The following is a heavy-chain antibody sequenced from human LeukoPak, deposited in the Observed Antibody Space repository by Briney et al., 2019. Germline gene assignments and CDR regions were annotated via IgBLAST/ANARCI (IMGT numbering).Heavy chain of an antibody. V-gene: IGHV3-30*02. D-gene: IGHD3-22*01. Sequence: GGSLRLSCAASGFTFSSYGMHWVRQAPGKGLEWVAFIRYDGSNKYYADSVKGRFTISRDNSKNTLYLQMNSLRAEDTAVYYCAKDRDYYDSSGLDPWGQGTLVTVSS. CDR3: AKDRDYYDSSGLDP. CDR1: GFTFSSYG. J-gene: IGHJ5*02. CDR2: IRYDGSNK.